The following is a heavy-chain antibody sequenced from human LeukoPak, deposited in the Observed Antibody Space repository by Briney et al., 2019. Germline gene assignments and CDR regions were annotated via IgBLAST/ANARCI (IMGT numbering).Heavy chain of an antibody. CDR2: ISSSSSTI. CDR1: GFTFSSYS. D-gene: IGHD3-22*01. V-gene: IGHV3-48*01. CDR3: TRDHHRRHYDSQARNTFDI. Sequence: GGSLRLSCAASGFTFSSYSMNWARQAPGKGLEWVSYISSSSSTIYYADSVKGRFTISRDNAKNSLYLQMNSLRAEDTAVYYCTRDHHRRHYDSQARNTFDIWGQGTMVTVSS. J-gene: IGHJ3*02.